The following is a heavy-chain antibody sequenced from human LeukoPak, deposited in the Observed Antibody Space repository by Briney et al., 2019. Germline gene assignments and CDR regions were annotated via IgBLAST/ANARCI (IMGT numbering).Heavy chain of an antibody. V-gene: IGHV3-23*01. CDR3: ASYCSGTNCYAFDI. CDR2: ISSSGDST. J-gene: IGHJ3*02. CDR1: GFTFSGYA. D-gene: IGHD2-2*01. Sequence: GGSLRLSCAASGFTFSGYAMSWVRQAPGNGLEWVSSISSSGDSTYYTDSIKGRFTISRDNSKNTLDLQMNSLRVEDTAVYYCASYCSGTNCYAFDIWGQGTLVTVS.